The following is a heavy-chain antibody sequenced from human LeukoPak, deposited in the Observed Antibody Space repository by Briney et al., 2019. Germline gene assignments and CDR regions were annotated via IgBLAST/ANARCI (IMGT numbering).Heavy chain of an antibody. CDR2: LNDDGSIT. V-gene: IGHV3-74*01. D-gene: IGHD1-26*01. Sequence: PGGSLRLSCAASGFSFSTSWMHWVRQSPGKGLVWVSRLNDDGSITTYADSVKGRFTISRDNAKNTLYLRMNSLRAEDTAVYYCARALGSPLDFWGQGTLVTVSS. CDR3: ARALGSPLDF. J-gene: IGHJ4*02. CDR1: GFSFSTSW.